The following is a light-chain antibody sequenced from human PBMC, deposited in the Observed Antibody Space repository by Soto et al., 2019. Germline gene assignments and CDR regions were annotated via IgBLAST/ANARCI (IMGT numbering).Light chain of an antibody. V-gene: IGLV2-23*01. Sequence: QSVLTQAASVSGSPGQSITISCTGTSSEVGSYNLVSWYQQHPGTAPKLIIYEANKRPSGLSTRFSGSKSGNTASLTISGLQAEDEADYFCSSYAGISTLVVFGGGTKVTVL. CDR2: EAN. CDR1: SSEVGSYNL. CDR3: SSYAGISTLVV. J-gene: IGLJ2*01.